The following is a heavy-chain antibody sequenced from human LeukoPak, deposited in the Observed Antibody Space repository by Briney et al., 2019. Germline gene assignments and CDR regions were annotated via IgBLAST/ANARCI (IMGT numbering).Heavy chain of an antibody. CDR1: GFTFSSYW. V-gene: IGHV3-74*01. CDR3: ARDFGSSWYYFDY. CDR2: INSGGSST. J-gene: IGHJ4*02. D-gene: IGHD6-13*01. Sequence: GGSLRLSCAASGFTFSSYWVHWVRQAPGKGLVWVSRINSGGSSTSYADSVKGRLTISRDNAKNTLYLQMNSLRAEDTAVYYCARDFGSSWYYFDYWGQGTLVTVSS.